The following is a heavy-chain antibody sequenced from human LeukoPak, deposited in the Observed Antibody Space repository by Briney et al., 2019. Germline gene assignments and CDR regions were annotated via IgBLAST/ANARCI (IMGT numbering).Heavy chain of an antibody. CDR2: ISAYNGNT. V-gene: IGHV1-18*01. J-gene: IGHJ4*02. CDR1: GYTFTSYG. CDR3: ARHPPIAAAGTPITD. D-gene: IGHD6-13*01. Sequence: ASVKVSCKASGYTFTSYGISWVRQAPGQGLEWMGWISAYNGNTNYAQKLQGRVTMTTDTSTSTAYMELRSLRSDDTAVYYCARHPPIAAAGTPITDWGQGTLVTVSS.